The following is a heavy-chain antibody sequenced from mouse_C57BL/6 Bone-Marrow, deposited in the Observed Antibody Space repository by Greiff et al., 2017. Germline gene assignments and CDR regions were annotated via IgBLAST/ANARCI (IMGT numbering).Heavy chain of an antibody. CDR3: ARKGGSSFAY. V-gene: IGHV2-2*01. CDR1: GFSLTSYG. Sequence: QVQLQQPGPGLVQPSQSLSITCTVSGFSLTSYGVHWVRQSPGKGLEWLGVIWSGGSTDYNAAFISRLSISKDNSKSQVFFKMNSLQADDTAIYYCARKGGSSFAYWGQGTLVTVSA. CDR2: IWSGGST. J-gene: IGHJ3*01. D-gene: IGHD1-1*01.